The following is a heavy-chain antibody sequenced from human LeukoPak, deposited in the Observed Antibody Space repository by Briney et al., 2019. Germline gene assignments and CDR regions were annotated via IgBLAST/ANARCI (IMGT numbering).Heavy chain of an antibody. J-gene: IGHJ3*02. D-gene: IGHD2-15*01. V-gene: IGHV1-2*02. CDR1: GYTFTGYY. CDR2: INPHSGGT. Sequence: GASVTVSCKASGYTFTGYYMHWLRQATGQAPGWMGWINPHSGGTNYEQKFQGRVTMTRDTSISTAYMELSRLRSDDTAVYYCARVSDSDRRHDAFDIWGQGTMVTVSS. CDR3: ARVSDSDRRHDAFDI.